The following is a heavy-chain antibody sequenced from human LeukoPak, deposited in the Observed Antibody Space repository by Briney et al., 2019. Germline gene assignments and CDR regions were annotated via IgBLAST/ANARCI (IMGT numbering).Heavy chain of an antibody. V-gene: IGHV4-39*07. J-gene: IGHJ5*02. Sequence: SETLSLTCTVSGGSISSSSYYWGWIRQPPWKGLEWIGSTYYSGSTYYNPSLKSRVTISVDTSKNQFSLKLSSVTAADTAVYYCARWSSSWYSVFLGGFDPWGQGTLVTVSS. CDR3: ARWSSSWYSVFLGGFDP. D-gene: IGHD6-13*01. CDR1: GGSISSSSYY. CDR2: TYYSGST.